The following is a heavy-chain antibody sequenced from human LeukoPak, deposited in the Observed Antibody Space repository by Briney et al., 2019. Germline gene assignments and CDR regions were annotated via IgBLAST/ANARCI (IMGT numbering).Heavy chain of an antibody. Sequence: GGSLRLSCAASGFTFSSYGMHWVRQAPGKGLEWVAVIWYDGSNKYYADSVKGRFTISRDNSKNTLYLQRNSLRAEDTAMYYCAREVMSYSGSYGSDYWGQGTLVTVSS. V-gene: IGHV3-33*01. CDR1: GFTFSSYG. J-gene: IGHJ4*02. CDR2: IWYDGSNK. CDR3: AREVMSYSGSYGSDY. D-gene: IGHD1-26*01.